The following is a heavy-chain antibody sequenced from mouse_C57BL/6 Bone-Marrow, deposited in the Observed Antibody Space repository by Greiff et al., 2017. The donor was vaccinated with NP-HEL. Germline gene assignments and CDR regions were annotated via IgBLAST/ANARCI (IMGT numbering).Heavy chain of an antibody. V-gene: IGHV1-7*01. J-gene: IGHJ4*01. D-gene: IGHD1-1*01. CDR1: GYTFTSYW. CDR3: ASPLITTVVANGYAMDY. Sequence: VQLQQSGAELAKPGASVKLSCKASGYTFTSYWMHWVKQRPGQGLEWIGYINPSSGYTKYNQQFKDKATLTADKSSSTAYMQLSSLTYEDSAVYYCASPLITTVVANGYAMDYWGQGTSVTVSS. CDR2: INPSSGYT.